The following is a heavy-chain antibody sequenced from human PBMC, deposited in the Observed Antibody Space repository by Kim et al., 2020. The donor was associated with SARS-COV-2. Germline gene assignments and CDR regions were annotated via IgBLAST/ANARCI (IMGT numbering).Heavy chain of an antibody. CDR2: IWHDGSNK. J-gene: IGHJ4*02. CDR1: GFSFNNYG. V-gene: IGHV3-33*01. CDR3: ARDRNIGSSYFDY. D-gene: IGHD1-1*01. Sequence: GGSLRLSCVASGFSFNNYGMEWVRQAPGKGLEWVAVIWHDGSNKFYVQSVKGRFTISRDNSKNTLYLQMHSLTAEDTAVYYCARDRNIGSSYFDYWGQGT.